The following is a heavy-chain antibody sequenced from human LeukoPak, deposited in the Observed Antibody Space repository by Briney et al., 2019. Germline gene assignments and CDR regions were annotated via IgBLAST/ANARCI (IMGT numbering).Heavy chain of an antibody. Sequence: SSQTLSLTCAVSGGSISSGGYSWSWIRQPPGKGLEWIGYIYHSGSTYYNPSLKSRVTISVDRSKNQFSLKLSSVTAADTAVYYCARVGRYSGSYGALDIWGQGTKVTVSS. J-gene: IGHJ3*02. CDR3: ARVGRYSGSYGALDI. D-gene: IGHD1-26*01. CDR1: GGSISSGGYS. V-gene: IGHV4-30-2*01. CDR2: IYHSGST.